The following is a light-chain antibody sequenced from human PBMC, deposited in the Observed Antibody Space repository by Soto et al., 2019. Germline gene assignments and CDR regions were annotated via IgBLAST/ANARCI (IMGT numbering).Light chain of an antibody. CDR3: QQYGYEPLT. Sequence: EIVLTQSPGTLSLSPGQRATLSCRASQNIRSNYVAWYQQKPGQAPRLLIFGSSTTATGIPDRFSASGSGTDFRLTISRLDPEDFAVYYCQQYGYEPLTFGGGTTVEI. J-gene: IGKJ4*01. V-gene: IGKV3-20*01. CDR1: QNIRSNY. CDR2: GSS.